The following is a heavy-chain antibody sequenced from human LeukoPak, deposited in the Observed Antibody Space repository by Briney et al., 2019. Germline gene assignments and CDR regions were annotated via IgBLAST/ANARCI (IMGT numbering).Heavy chain of an antibody. V-gene: IGHV1-2*02. CDR1: GYTFTDYY. D-gene: IGHD4-23*01. CDR3: ARETYGGDVGRGFDP. J-gene: IGHJ5*02. Sequence: ASVTVSCKASGYTFTDYYMHWVRPAPAQGLAWMGWINPNSGGRNYAQRFQGRVTMTRDTSISTAYMELSRLRSDDTAVYYCARETYGGDVGRGFDPWGQGTLVTVSS. CDR2: INPNSGGR.